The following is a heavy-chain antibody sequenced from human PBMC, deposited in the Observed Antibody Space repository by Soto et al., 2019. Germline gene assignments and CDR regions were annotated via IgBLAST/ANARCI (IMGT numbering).Heavy chain of an antibody. CDR1: GGSISSSNW. V-gene: IGHV4-4*02. J-gene: IGHJ4*02. D-gene: IGHD3-10*01. CDR3: ARVHLWFGGPDYFDY. Sequence: SETLSLTCAVSGGSISSSNWWSWVRQPPGKGLEWIGEIYHSGSTNYNPSLKSRVTISVDRSKNQFSLKLSSVTAADTAVYYCARVHLWFGGPDYFDYWGQGTLVTVSS. CDR2: IYHSGST.